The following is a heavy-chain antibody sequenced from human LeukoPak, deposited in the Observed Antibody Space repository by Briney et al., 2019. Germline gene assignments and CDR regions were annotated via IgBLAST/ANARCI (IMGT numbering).Heavy chain of an antibody. J-gene: IGHJ6*03. V-gene: IGHV3-23*01. D-gene: IGHD2-21*02. CDR3: AKGEVVTAISGYMDV. CDR1: GFIFSSFA. CDR2: ISGNGDST. Sequence: PGGSLRLSCAASGFIFSSFAMNWVRQAPGKGLEWVSIISGNGDSTYYTDSVKGRFIISRDNSKNTLYLQMNSLRAEDTAVYYCAKGEVVTAISGYMDVWGKGTTVTISS.